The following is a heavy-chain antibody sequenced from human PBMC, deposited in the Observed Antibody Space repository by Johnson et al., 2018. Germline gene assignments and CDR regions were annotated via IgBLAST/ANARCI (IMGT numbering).Heavy chain of an antibody. D-gene: IGHD3-3*01. CDR3: AKPRLEWYYYYGMDV. V-gene: IGHV3-30-3*02. J-gene: IGHJ6*02. CDR1: GFTFSSYA. Sequence: QVQLVQSGGGVVQPGRSXRLSCAASGFTFSSYAMHWVRQAPGKGLEWVAVISYDGSNKYYADSVKGRFTISRENSKNTLYLQMNSRRAEDTAVYYWAKPRLEWYYYYGMDVWGQGTTVTVSS. CDR2: ISYDGSNK.